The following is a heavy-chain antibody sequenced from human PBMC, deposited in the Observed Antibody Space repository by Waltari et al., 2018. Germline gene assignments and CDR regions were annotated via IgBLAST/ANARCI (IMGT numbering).Heavy chain of an antibody. Sequence: EVQLVESGGGLVKPGGSLRLSCAASGFTFSSYSMNWVRQAPGKGLEWVSSISRSSSYIYYANSVKGRFTISRDNAKNSLYLQMNSLRAEDTAVYYCARDLGYQLLWEVHAFDIWGQGTMVTVSS. CDR2: ISRSSSYI. J-gene: IGHJ3*02. V-gene: IGHV3-21*01. CDR1: GFTFSSYS. CDR3: ARDLGYQLLWEVHAFDI. D-gene: IGHD2-2*01.